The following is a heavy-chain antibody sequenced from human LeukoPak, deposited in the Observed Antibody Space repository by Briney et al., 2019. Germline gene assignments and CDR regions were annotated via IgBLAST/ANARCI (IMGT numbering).Heavy chain of an antibody. CDR1: GFTFTIYT. D-gene: IGHD2-15*01. J-gene: IGHJ4*02. CDR3: ARGYCSGGSWQYYFDY. Sequence: GCSVRLSCAASGFTFTIYTMKSVPQAPGKGLEWVSSISSISSYIYYADSVKGRFTISRDNAKNSLYLQMNSLRAEDAAVYYCARGYCSGGSWQYYFDYWGQGTLVTVSS. CDR2: ISSISSYI. V-gene: IGHV3-21*01.